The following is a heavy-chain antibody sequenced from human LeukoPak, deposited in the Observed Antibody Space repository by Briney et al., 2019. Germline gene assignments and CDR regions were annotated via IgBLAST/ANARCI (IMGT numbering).Heavy chain of an antibody. D-gene: IGHD3-22*01. V-gene: IGHV1-69*19. J-gene: IGHJ4*02. CDR2: IIPIFGTA. CDR3: ARDRHYYDSSGYGETYYFDY. CDR1: GGTFSSYA. Sequence: ASVKVSCKASGGTFSSYAFSWVRQAPGQGLEWMGGIIPIFGTANYAQKFQGRVTITADESTSTAYMELSSLRSEDTAVYYCARDRHYYDSSGYGETYYFDYWGQGTLVTVSS.